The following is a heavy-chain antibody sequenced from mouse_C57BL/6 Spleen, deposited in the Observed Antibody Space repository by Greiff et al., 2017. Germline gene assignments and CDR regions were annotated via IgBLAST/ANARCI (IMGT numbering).Heavy chain of an antibody. D-gene: IGHD1-1*01. Sequence: EVKVVESGGGLVKPGGSLKLSCAASGFTFSDYGMHWVRQAPEKGLEWVAYISSGSSTIYYADTVKGRFTISRDNAKNTLFLQMTSLRSEDTAMYYCARRDYYGSSYWFAYWGQGTLVTVSA. J-gene: IGHJ3*01. CDR2: ISSGSSTI. CDR1: GFTFSDYG. CDR3: ARRDYYGSSYWFAY. V-gene: IGHV5-17*01.